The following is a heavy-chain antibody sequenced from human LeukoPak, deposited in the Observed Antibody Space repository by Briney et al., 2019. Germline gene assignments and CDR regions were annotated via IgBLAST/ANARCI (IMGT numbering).Heavy chain of an antibody. V-gene: IGHV4-34*01. CDR2: INHSGST. Sequence: SETLSLTCAVYGGSFSGYYWSWIRQPPGKGLEWIGEINHSGSTNYNPSLKSRVTISVDTSKNQFSPKLSSVTAADTAVYYCARGLAARRAAAIGRYYFDYWGQGTLVTVSS. CDR1: GGSFSGYY. D-gene: IGHD6-6*01. CDR3: ARGLAARRAAAIGRYYFDY. J-gene: IGHJ4*02.